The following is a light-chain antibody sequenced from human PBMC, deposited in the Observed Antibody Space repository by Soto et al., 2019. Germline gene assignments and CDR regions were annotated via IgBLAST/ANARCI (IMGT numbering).Light chain of an antibody. CDR1: SSDVGGQNY. Sequence: QSALTQPPSASGSPGQSVAISCTGTSSDVGGQNYVSWYQQHPGKAPKLIIYAVTERPSGVPDRFSGSKSGNTASLPVSGLQTEDEADYYCSSHAGNNNYVFGTGTKVTVL. CDR2: AVT. V-gene: IGLV2-8*01. CDR3: SSHAGNNNYV. J-gene: IGLJ1*01.